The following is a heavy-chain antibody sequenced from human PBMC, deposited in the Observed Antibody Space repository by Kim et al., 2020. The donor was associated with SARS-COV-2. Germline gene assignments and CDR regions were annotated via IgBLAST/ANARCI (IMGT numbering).Heavy chain of an antibody. V-gene: IGHV7-4-1*02. CDR2: IDTSTGTP. CDR3: ARDHCTNTSCFDP. D-gene: IGHD2-8*01. CDR1: GYSFTNHA. Sequence: ASVKVSCRGSGYSFTNHAINWVRQAPGQGLEWMGWIDTSTGTPTYAQGFTGRFVFTLDTSVTTAYLQITSLKTEDTALYFCARDHCTNTSCFDPWGQGNLITVSS. J-gene: IGHJ5*02.